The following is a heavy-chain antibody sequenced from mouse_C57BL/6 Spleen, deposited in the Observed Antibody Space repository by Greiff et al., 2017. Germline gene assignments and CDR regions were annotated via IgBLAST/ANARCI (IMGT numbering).Heavy chain of an antibody. V-gene: IGHV1-72*01. Sequence: QVQLQQPGAELVKPGASVKLSCKASGYTFTSYWMHWVKQRPGRGLEWIGRIDPNSGGTKYNEKFKCKATLTVDKPTSTAYMQLSSLTSEDSAVYDCERDGDGYGGFAYWGQGTLVTVSA. CDR2: IDPNSGGT. CDR3: ERDGDGYGGFAY. J-gene: IGHJ3*01. CDR1: GYTFTSYW. D-gene: IGHD2-2*01.